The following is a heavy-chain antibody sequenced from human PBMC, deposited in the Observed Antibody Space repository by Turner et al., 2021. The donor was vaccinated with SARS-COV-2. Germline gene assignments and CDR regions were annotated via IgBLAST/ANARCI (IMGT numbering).Heavy chain of an antibody. J-gene: IGHJ6*02. Sequence: QLQLQESGPGLVKPSETLSLTCTVPGCSFSSSNYYWGWIRQPPGKGLEWIGSIYYSGSTYYNPSLKSRVTISVDTSKNQFSLKLSSVTAADTAVYYCARLLNPGSYYYYYYGMDVWGQGTTVTVSS. D-gene: IGHD3-10*01. CDR2: IYYSGST. CDR3: ARLLNPGSYYYYYYGMDV. CDR1: GCSFSSSNYY. V-gene: IGHV4-39*01.